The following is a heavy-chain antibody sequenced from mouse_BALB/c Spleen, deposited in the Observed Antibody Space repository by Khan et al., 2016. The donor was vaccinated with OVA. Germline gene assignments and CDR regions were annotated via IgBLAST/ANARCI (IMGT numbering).Heavy chain of an antibody. Sequence: VHLKQSGPGLVKPSQSLSLTCTVTGYSITSDYAWNWIRQFPGNKLEWMGYISYSGSTSYNPSLRSRISITRDTSKNQFFLQLNSVTTEDTATFYCARQNYYGYAMDYWGQGTSVTVSS. CDR2: ISYSGST. J-gene: IGHJ4*01. CDR1: GYSITSDYA. D-gene: IGHD1-1*01. V-gene: IGHV3-2*02. CDR3: ARQNYYGYAMDY.